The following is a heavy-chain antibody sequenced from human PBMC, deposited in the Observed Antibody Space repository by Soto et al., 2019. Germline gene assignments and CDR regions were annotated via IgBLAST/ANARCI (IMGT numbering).Heavy chain of an antibody. J-gene: IGHJ5*02. CDR2: IHPTGDNV. D-gene: IGHD2-8*01. CDR1: GYTFTSHW. V-gene: IGHV1-46*03. CDR3: ARDNSDSRTSWWFDL. Sequence: ASVKVSCKASGYTFTSHWMHWVLQAPGQGLEWMAVIHPTGDNVIYAQKFQGRVTMTRDTSTNTDYMEMSSLRSEDTAVYYCARDNSDSRTSWWFDLWGQGTLVTVS.